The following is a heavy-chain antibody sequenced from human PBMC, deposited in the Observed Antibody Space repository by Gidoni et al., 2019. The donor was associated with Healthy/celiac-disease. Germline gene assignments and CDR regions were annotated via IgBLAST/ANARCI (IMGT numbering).Heavy chain of an antibody. CDR1: GGTFRRYA. J-gene: IGHJ6*02. CDR3: ARDRNPFWSGYSGDYYYYGMDV. V-gene: IGHV1-69*01. CDR2: IIPIFGTA. Sequence: QVQLVQSGAEVKKPGSSVKVSCKASGGTFRRYAISWVRQAPGQGLEWMGGIIPIFGTANYAQKVQGRVTITADESTSTAYMELSSLRSEDTAVYYCARDRNPFWSGYSGDYYYYGMDVWGQGTTVTVSS. D-gene: IGHD3-3*01.